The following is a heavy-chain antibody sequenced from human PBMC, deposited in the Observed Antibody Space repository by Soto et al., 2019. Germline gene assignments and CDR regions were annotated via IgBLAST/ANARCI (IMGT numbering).Heavy chain of an antibody. CDR2: IIPIFGTA. J-gene: IGHJ6*02. CDR1: GGTFSSYA. Sequence: SVKVSCKASGGTFSSYAISWVRQAPGQGLEWMGGIIPIFGTANYAQKFQGRVTITADESTSTAYMELSSLRSEDTAVYYCARGGELSGAVHYYYYGMDDWGQGATVTVSS. CDR3: ARGGELSGAVHYYYYGMDD. V-gene: IGHV1-69*13. D-gene: IGHD3-16*02.